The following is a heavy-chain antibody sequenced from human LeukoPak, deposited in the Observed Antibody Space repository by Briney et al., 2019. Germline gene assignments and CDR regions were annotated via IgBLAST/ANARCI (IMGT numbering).Heavy chain of an antibody. CDR1: GFTFSSYS. Sequence: PGGSLRLSCAASGFTFSSYSMNWVRQAPGKGLEWVSSISSSSSYIYYAVSVKGRFTISRDNAKNTLYLQMNSLRAEDTAVYYCAREPPPTYCGGDCFPDYWGQGTLVTVSS. J-gene: IGHJ4*02. V-gene: IGHV3-21*01. CDR3: AREPPPTYCGGDCFPDY. D-gene: IGHD2-21*02. CDR2: ISSSSSYI.